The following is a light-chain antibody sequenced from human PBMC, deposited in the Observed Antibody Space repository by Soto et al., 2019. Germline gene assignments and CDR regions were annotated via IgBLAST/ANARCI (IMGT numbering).Light chain of an antibody. CDR3: CSYTTSNTRQIV. J-gene: IGLJ1*01. V-gene: IGLV2-14*01. CDR1: SSDVGGYNY. CDR2: DVS. Sequence: QSVLTQPASVSGSPGQSITISCTGTSSDVGGYNYVSWYQQHPGKAPKLMIYDVSNRPLGVSNRFSGSKSGNTASLTISGLLAEDEADYYCCSYTTSNTRQIVFGTGTKVTVL.